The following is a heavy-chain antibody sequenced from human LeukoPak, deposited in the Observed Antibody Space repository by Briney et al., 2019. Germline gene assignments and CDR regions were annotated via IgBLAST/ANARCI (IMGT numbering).Heavy chain of an antibody. D-gene: IGHD1-26*01. CDR2: IIDSGNSI. CDR1: GFTFSSCA. V-gene: IGHV3-23*01. Sequence: GGSLLLSCAASGFTFSSCAMSWVRQAPGKGLEWVSTIIDSGNSIYYADSAEGRFTISRDNSKNTLYLQMNSLRAGDTAVYYCAKDPIFSGSYGVFDYWGLGTLVTVSS. J-gene: IGHJ4*02. CDR3: AKDPIFSGSYGVFDY.